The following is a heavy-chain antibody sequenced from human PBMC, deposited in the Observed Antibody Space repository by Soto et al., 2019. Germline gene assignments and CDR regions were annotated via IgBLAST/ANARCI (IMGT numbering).Heavy chain of an antibody. D-gene: IGHD5-12*01. V-gene: IGHV4-31*03. CDR1: GGSITSGGYY. Sequence: QVQLQESGPGLVKPSQTLSLTCTVSGGSITSGGYYWGWVRLRPGKGLEWLGHIYHSGRASFNPSLKTRVTISVDTSKNHFALSLLSVTAADTALYYCARQYSGYRKIYDIDYWGQGAQVTVSS. CDR3: ARQYSGYRKIYDIDY. CDR2: IYHSGRA. J-gene: IGHJ4*02.